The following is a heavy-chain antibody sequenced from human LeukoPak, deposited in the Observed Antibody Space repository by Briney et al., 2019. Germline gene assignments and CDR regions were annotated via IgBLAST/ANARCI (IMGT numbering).Heavy chain of an antibody. Sequence: GGSLRLSCAASGFTFSDYGMYWVRQAPGKGLEWVALIWYDGGKKYFTDSVRGRFTISRDNSKNTLYLQMNSLRAEDTAVYYCVRYCNGGSCYRAAFDVWGPGTMVTVSS. J-gene: IGHJ3*01. D-gene: IGHD2-15*01. V-gene: IGHV3-33*01. CDR3: VRYCNGGSCYRAAFDV. CDR1: GFTFSDYG. CDR2: IWYDGGKK.